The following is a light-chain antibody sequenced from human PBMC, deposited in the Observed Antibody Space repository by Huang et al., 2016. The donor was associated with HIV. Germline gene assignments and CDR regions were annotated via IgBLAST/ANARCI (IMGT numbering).Light chain of an antibody. CDR1: QAISYY. CDR3: QQYSIPPYA. J-gene: IGKJ2*01. V-gene: IGKV1-27*01. CDR2: GAS. Sequence: DIQMTQSPSFMSASVGDRVTITCRASQAISYYLAWYQQKPGKTPKLLISGASTLESGVPSRFSGGGSGTGFRLTLSSLQPEDVATYYCQQYSIPPYAFGQGTKL.